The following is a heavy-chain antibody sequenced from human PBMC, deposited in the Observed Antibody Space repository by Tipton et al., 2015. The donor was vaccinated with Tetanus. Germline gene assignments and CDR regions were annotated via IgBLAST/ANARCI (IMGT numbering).Heavy chain of an antibody. D-gene: IGHD2-21*02. CDR2: TYYRSKWYY. CDR3: ARGMAEASNCGGDCYSDY. Sequence: GLVKPSQTLSLTCVITGDSVSNNRATWNWIRQSPSRGPEWLGRTYYRSKWYYEYALSVRSRIRIDPDTSKNQVSLQLNSVTPEDSAVYSCARGMAEASNCGGDCYSDYWGQGTLVTVSS. J-gene: IGHJ4*02. CDR1: GDSVSNNRAT. V-gene: IGHV6-1*01.